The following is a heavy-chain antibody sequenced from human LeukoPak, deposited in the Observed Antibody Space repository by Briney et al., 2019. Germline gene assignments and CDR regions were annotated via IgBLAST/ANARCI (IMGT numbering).Heavy chain of an antibody. J-gene: IGHJ4*02. V-gene: IGHV3-48*01. Sequence: GGTLRLSCAASGFTLSSYGMNWVRQAPGKGLEWISYISSSRSDIYYADSVKGRFSVSRDNVRNSLHLQMNSLRVEDTAVYFCARDGGRWLQSYYFDYWGRGNLVIVSS. D-gene: IGHD5-24*01. CDR1: GFTLSSYG. CDR3: ARDGGRWLQSYYFDY. CDR2: ISSSRSDI.